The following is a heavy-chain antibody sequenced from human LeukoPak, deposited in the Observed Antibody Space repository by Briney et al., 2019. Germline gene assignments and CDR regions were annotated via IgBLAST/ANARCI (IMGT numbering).Heavy chain of an antibody. J-gene: IGHJ4*02. Sequence: SETLSLTCTVSGGSISTSSYYWGWVRQPPGKGLEWIGNIFYSGSTYYSPSLKSRVTISLDTSKNQFSLKLSSVTAADTAVYYCAREGDSGYDKYYFDYWGQGTLVTVSS. CDR1: GGSISTSSYY. V-gene: IGHV4-39*07. CDR3: AREGDSGYDKYYFDY. D-gene: IGHD5-12*01. CDR2: IFYSGST.